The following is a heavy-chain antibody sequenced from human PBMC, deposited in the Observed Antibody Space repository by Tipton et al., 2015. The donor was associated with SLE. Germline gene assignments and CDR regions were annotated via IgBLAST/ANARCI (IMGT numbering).Heavy chain of an antibody. J-gene: IGHJ5*02. CDR1: GGSITSGNYY. Sequence: TLSLTCTVSGGSITSGNYYWNWIRQSPGKGLEWIGYIYSTGNTNYNPSLASRVTIPLDTAKNQFSLRLSSVTAADTAVYFCARHHSLLRRFDPWGQGTLVTVSS. CDR3: ARHHSLLRRFDP. V-gene: IGHV4-61*09. D-gene: IGHD5-12*01. CDR2: IYSTGNT.